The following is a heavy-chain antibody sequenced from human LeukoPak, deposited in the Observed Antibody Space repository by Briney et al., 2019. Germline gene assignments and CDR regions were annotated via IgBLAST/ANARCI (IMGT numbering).Heavy chain of an antibody. CDR3: ARDPDTNDGVD. J-gene: IGHJ4*02. CDR2: IHHSGST. D-gene: IGHD3-10*01. CDR1: GYSISSSYS. Sequence: PSETLSLTCTVSGYSISSSYSWGWIRQPPEKGLEWIGSIHHSGSTAYNPSLKSRVTISLDTPKNQFSLRLTSVTAADTAVYYGARDPDTNDGVDWGQGTLVSVSS. V-gene: IGHV4-38-2*02.